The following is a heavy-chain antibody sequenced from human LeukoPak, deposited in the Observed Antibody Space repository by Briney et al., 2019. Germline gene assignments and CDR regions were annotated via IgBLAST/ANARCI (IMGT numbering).Heavy chain of an antibody. CDR3: AREDNVWNLLYNYYMDV. V-gene: IGHV3-11*01. J-gene: IGHJ6*03. D-gene: IGHD1-1*01. Sequence: GGSLRLSCAASGFTFSDYYMTWIRQAPGKGLEWVAYIDVRGDTILYADSVKGRFTISRDSAKNSLYLQMNSLRAEDTAVYYCAREDNVWNLLYNYYMDVWGKGTTVSVSS. CDR2: IDVRGDTI. CDR1: GFTFSDYY.